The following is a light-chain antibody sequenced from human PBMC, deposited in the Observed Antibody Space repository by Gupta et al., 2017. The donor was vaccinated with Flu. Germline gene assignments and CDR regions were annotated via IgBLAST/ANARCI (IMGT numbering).Light chain of an antibody. CDR1: SSNIGAGHD. CDR2: GDS. V-gene: IGLV1-40*01. Sequence: QSVLTQPPSVTGARRQRVIISRTRSSSNIGAGHDVHWYQQLPGAAPKLLIHGDSNRPSGVPERFSGSKSGTSASLAITGLRVEDEGDYFCQSYDINLSGARVFGGGTKLTVL. CDR3: QSYDINLSGARV. J-gene: IGLJ3*02.